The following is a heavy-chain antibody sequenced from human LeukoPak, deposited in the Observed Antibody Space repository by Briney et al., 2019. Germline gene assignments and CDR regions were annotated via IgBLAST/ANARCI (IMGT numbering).Heavy chain of an antibody. D-gene: IGHD2-8*01. CDR2: IYYSGST. CDR3: ARSPGFLVYYFDY. CDR1: GGSISSYY. V-gene: IGHV4-59*08. Sequence: PSETLSLTCTVSGGSISSYYWSWIRQPPGKGLEWIGYIYYSGSTNYNPSLKSRVTISVDTFRNQFSLQLSSVTAADTAVYYCARSPGFLVYYFDYWGQGTLVTVSS. J-gene: IGHJ4*02.